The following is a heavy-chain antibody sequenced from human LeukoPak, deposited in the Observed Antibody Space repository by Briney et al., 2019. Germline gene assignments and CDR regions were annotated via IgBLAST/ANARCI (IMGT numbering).Heavy chain of an antibody. J-gene: IGHJ4*02. Sequence: SETLSLTCTVSGGSISSYYWSWIRQPAGKGLEWIGRIYTSGSTNYNPSLKSRVTMSVDTSKNQFSLKLSSMTAADTAVYYCAKASDYGDYEGYYFDYWGQGTLVTVSS. CDR1: GGSISSYY. CDR2: IYTSGST. CDR3: AKASDYGDYEGYYFDY. D-gene: IGHD4-17*01. V-gene: IGHV4-4*07.